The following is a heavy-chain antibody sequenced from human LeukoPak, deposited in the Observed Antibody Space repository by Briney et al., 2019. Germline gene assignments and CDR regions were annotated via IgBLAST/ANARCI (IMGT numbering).Heavy chain of an antibody. J-gene: IGHJ6*03. D-gene: IGHD2-2*01. V-gene: IGHV3-23*01. CDR2: ISGSGGST. CDR1: GFTFSSYG. Sequence: GGSLRLSCAASGFTFSSYGMSWVRQAPGKGLEWVSAISGSGGSTYYADSVKGRFTVSRDNSKNTLYLQMNSLRAEDTAVYYCAKATYQPLYYYCMDVWGKGTTVTISS. CDR3: AKATYQPLYYYCMDV.